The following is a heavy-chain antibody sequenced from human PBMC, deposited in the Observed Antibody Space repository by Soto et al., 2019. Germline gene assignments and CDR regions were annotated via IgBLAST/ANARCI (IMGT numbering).Heavy chain of an antibody. CDR1: GFTFSGSA. Sequence: PGGSMRLSCAASGFTFSGSAMHWVRPAYGKGLEWVGRIRSKANTYATAYAASVKGRFTISRDDSKNTAYLQMNSLKTEDTAVYYCTTFMLDTTPYWGLGTLVTVSS. CDR3: TTFMLDTTPY. V-gene: IGHV3-73*01. D-gene: IGHD5-18*01. CDR2: IRSKANTYAT. J-gene: IGHJ4*02.